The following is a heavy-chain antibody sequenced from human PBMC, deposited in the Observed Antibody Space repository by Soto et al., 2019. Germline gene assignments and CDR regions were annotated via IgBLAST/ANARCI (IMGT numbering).Heavy chain of an antibody. V-gene: IGHV1-2*06. J-gene: IGHJ4*02. D-gene: IGHD5-18*01. CDR2: MNLDTGGT. CDR3: ARDGNFAFLGYSFALDF. Sequence: QVQLVQSGAEVKKPGASVRVSCEASGYRFTAYYIHWVRQAPGQGLEWMGRMNLDTGGTTYAQKFQGRVTMTRDTSISTAYMEVSSLKSDDTAMYYCARDGNFAFLGYSFALDFWGQGTLVTVSS. CDR1: GYRFTAYY.